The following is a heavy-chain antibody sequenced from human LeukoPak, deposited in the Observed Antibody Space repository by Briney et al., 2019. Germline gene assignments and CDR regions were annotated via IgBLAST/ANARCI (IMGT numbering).Heavy chain of an antibody. J-gene: IGHJ2*01. CDR2: IYSAGST. Sequence: GGSLRLSCTVSGFTVSSNSMSWVRQAPGKGLEWVSFIYSAGSTHYSDSVKGRFTISIDNSKNTLYLQMNSLRAEDTAVYYCARVYYSNSYDYWYFDLWGRGTLVTVSS. V-gene: IGHV3-53*01. CDR3: ARVYYSNSYDYWYFDL. CDR1: GFTVSSNS. D-gene: IGHD6-13*01.